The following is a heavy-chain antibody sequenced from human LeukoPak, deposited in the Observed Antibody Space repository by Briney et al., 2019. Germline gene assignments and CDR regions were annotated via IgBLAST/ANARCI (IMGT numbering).Heavy chain of an antibody. Sequence: GASVKVSCKASGYTFTSYYMHWVRQAPGQGLEWMGLINPSGGSTSYAQKFQGRVTMTRDTSTRTVYMELSSLRSEDTAVYYCARDLRGYSYYYGMDVWGQGTTVTVSS. D-gene: IGHD5-12*01. CDR3: ARDLRGYSYYYGMDV. V-gene: IGHV1-46*01. CDR2: INPSGGST. CDR1: GYTFTSYY. J-gene: IGHJ6*02.